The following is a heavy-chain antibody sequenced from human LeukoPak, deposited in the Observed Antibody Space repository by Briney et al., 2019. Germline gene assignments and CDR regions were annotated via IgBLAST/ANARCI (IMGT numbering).Heavy chain of an antibody. CDR2: MNPNSGNT. V-gene: IGHV1-8*01. J-gene: IGHJ4*02. CDR1: GYTFTSYD. D-gene: IGHD1-26*01. CDR3: ARGLEGSGSYQYYFDY. Sequence: ASVKVSCKASGYTFTSYDINWVRQATGQGLEWMGWMNPNSGNTGYAQKFQGRVTMTRNTSISTAYMELSSLRSEDTAVYYCARGLEGSGSYQYYFDYWGQGTLVTVSS.